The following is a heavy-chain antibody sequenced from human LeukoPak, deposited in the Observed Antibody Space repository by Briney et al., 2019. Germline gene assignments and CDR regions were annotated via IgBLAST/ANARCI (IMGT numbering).Heavy chain of an antibody. CDR2: FDPEDGEP. J-gene: IGHJ3*02. CDR1: GYTLTELS. D-gene: IGHD3-3*01. Sequence: GASVKVSCKVSGYTLTELSMHWVRQAPGKGLEWMGGFDPEDGEPIYAQKFQGRVTMTEDTSTDTAYMELSSLRSEDTAVYYCATHGVVIIALGAFDIWGQGTMVTVSS. V-gene: IGHV1-24*01. CDR3: ATHGVVIIALGAFDI.